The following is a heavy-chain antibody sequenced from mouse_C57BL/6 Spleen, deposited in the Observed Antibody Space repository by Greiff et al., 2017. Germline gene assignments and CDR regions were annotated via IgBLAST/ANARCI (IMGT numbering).Heavy chain of an antibody. D-gene: IGHD3-2*02. CDR1: GYTFTSYN. Sequence: QVQLKESGAELVRPGASVKMSCKASGYTFTSYNMHWVKQTPRQGLEWIGAIYPGNGDTSYNQKFKGKATLTVDKSSSTAYMQLSSLTSEDSAVYFCARVEATDYAMDYWGQGTSVTVSS. CDR3: ARVEATDYAMDY. J-gene: IGHJ4*01. V-gene: IGHV1-12*01. CDR2: IYPGNGDT.